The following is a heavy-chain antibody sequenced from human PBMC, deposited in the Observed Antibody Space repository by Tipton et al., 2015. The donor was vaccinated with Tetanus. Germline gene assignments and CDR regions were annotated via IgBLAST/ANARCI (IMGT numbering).Heavy chain of an antibody. V-gene: IGHV4-31*03. CDR3: ARDSYYSSRWSFADY. CDR1: GDSISSGDFY. J-gene: IGHJ4*02. Sequence: TLSLTCTVSGDSISSGDFYWSWIRQHPGKGLEWIGYIYFTGTTYYNPSLESRLTISIDTSKNQFSLELTSVTAADTAVYYCARDSYYSSRWSFADYWGQGTLVTVPS. CDR2: IYFTGTT. D-gene: IGHD3-22*01.